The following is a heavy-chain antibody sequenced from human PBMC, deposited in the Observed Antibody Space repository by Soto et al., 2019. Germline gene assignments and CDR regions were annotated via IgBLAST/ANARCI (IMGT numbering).Heavy chain of an antibody. CDR1: GGTFSSYA. V-gene: IGHV1-69*01. Sequence: QVQLVQSGAEVKKPGSSVKVSCKASGGTFSSYAISWVRQAPGQGLEWMGGIIPIFGTANYAQKFQGRVTITADESTSTAYMELSSLRSEDTAVYYCARVGGYCSSTSCYIPYYYYGMDVWGRGTTVTVSS. CDR2: IIPIFGTA. J-gene: IGHJ6*02. D-gene: IGHD2-2*02. CDR3: ARVGGYCSSTSCYIPYYYYGMDV.